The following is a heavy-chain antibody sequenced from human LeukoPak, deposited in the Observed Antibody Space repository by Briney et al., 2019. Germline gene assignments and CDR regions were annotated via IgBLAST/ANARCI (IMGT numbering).Heavy chain of an antibody. CDR2: ISAYNGNT. J-gene: IGHJ5*02. Sequence: VASVKVSCKASGYTFTSYGISWVRQAPGQGLEWMGWISAYNGNTNYAQKLQGRATMTTDTSTSTAYMELRSLRSDDTAVYYCARDGEVRYFDWLSQPNWFDPWGQGTLVTVSS. D-gene: IGHD3-9*01. V-gene: IGHV1-18*04. CDR3: ARDGEVRYFDWLSQPNWFDP. CDR1: GYTFTSYG.